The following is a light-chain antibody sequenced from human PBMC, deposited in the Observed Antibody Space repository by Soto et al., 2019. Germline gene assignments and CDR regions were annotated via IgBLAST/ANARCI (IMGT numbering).Light chain of an antibody. CDR3: SSYTTSSTWV. Sequence: QSVLTQPASVSGSPGQSITISCTGTSGDVGVYNYVSWYQQHPGKAPKLMIYDVSNRPSGVSNRFSGSKSGNTASLNISGLQAEDEADYYCSSYTTSSTWVFGGGTKVTVL. V-gene: IGLV2-14*01. CDR1: SGDVGVYNY. CDR2: DVS. J-gene: IGLJ3*02.